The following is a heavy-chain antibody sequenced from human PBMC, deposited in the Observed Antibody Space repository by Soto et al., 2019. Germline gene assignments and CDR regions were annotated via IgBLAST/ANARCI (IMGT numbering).Heavy chain of an antibody. D-gene: IGHD6-19*01. CDR1: GYTFTGYY. V-gene: IGHV1-2*02. Sequence: ASVNVSCKSSGYTFTGYYIYWVRQAPGQGLEWMGWINPNSGGTNYAQKFQGRVTMTRDTSISTAYMELSRLRSDDTAVYYCARDRGSGWYLTYYYYGMDVWGQGTTVTVSS. CDR3: ARDRGSGWYLTYYYYGMDV. J-gene: IGHJ6*02. CDR2: INPNSGGT.